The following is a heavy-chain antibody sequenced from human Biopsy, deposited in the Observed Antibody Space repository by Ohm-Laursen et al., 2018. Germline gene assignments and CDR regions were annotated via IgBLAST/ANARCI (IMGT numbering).Heavy chain of an antibody. J-gene: IGHJ5*02. V-gene: IGHV1-2*02. CDR3: TRGGYYYDSLAYYYWFDP. CDR2: INAKTGDT. Sequence: SAKVSCKASGYTFTGYHVHWVRQAPGQGLDWMGWINAKTGDTDYAQKFQGRVTMTRDTSISTAYVDLSSLRSDDTAVYYCTRGGYYYDSLAYYYWFDPWGQGTLVAVSS. D-gene: IGHD3-22*01. CDR1: GYTFTGYH.